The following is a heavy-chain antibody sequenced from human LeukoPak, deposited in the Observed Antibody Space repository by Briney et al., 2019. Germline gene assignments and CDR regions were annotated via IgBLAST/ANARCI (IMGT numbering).Heavy chain of an antibody. CDR3: ARESRVGTSLYLGY. CDR2: VYSSGST. D-gene: IGHD1-26*01. Sequence: SETLSLTCIVSGDSITGYFWSWVRQFAGKGLEYIGRVYSSGSTHYNPSLKSRVTVSVDTSKNQFSLKLASVTAADTATYYCARESRVGTSLYLGYWGQGTLVTVSS. V-gene: IGHV4-4*07. J-gene: IGHJ4*02. CDR1: GDSITGYF.